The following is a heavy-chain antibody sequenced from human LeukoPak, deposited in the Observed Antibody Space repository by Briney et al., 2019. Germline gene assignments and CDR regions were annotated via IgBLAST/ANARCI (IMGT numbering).Heavy chain of an antibody. CDR1: GFTVSKAR. J-gene: IGHJ4*02. CDR3: ATVPGITAYGEVVDY. V-gene: IGHV3-15*04. CDR2: IESASDGGTA. D-gene: IGHD3-3*01. Sequence: KSGGSLTLSCVVSGFTVSKARMNWVRLAPGKGLEWIGRIESASDGGTADYAAPVKGRFSISRDDSTNTVHLHMSGLKTEDTALYYCATVPGITAYGEVVDYWGQGTLVTISS.